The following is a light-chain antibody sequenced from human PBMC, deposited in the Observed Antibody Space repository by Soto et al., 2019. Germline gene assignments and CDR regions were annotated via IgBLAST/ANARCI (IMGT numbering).Light chain of an antibody. V-gene: IGKV3D-15*01. Sequence: EIVMTQSPATLSVSPGERATLSCRASQSVDTDLAWYQQKPGQAPRLVIYATFTRASGIPARFSGSGSGTEFTLTISSLQSEDFAVYYCQQYGSSRTFGQGTKVEIK. J-gene: IGKJ1*01. CDR1: QSVDTD. CDR3: QQYGSSRT. CDR2: ATF.